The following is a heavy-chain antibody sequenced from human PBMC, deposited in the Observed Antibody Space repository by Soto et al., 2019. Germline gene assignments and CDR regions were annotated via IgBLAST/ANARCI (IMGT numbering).Heavy chain of an antibody. CDR1: GGSSSGYY. D-gene: IGHD6-6*01. V-gene: IGHV4-34*01. CDR2: INHSGST. J-gene: IGHJ4*02. CDR3: ARVLSSSSGIDY. Sequence: SETLSLTCAVYGGSSSGYYWSWIRQPPGKGLEWIGEINHSGSTNYNPSLKSRVTISVDTSKNQFSLKLSSVTAADTAVYYCARVLSSSSGIDYWGQGTLVTVSS.